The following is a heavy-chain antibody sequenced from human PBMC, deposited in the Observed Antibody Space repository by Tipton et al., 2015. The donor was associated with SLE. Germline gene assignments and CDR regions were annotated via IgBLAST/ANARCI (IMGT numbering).Heavy chain of an antibody. V-gene: IGHV4-61*02. CDR2: IYTSGST. D-gene: IGHD3-3*01. Sequence: TLSLTCTVSGGSISSGSYYWSWIRQPAGKGLEWIGRIYTSGSTNYNPPLKSRVTMSVDTSKNQFSLKLSSVTAADTAVYYCARAFTIFGSGAFDIWGQGTMVTVSS. CDR3: ARAFTIFGSGAFDI. J-gene: IGHJ3*02. CDR1: GGSISSGSYY.